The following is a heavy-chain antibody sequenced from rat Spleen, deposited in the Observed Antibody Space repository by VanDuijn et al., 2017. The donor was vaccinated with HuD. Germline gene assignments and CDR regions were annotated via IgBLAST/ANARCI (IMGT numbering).Heavy chain of an antibody. V-gene: IGHV2S63*01. CDR3: ASHTTEGAPFDY. D-gene: IGHD1-11*01. CDR2: MWSGGST. J-gene: IGHJ2*01. CDR1: GFLFQDYF. Sequence: VHLKDSGPCLVQLFQTLSLTCTVAGFLFQDYFFYWVSPPPVHGLEGMGVMWSGGSTAYNSALKSRLSISRDTSKSQVFLKINSLQTEDTAMYFCASHTTEGAPFDYWGQGVMVTVSS.